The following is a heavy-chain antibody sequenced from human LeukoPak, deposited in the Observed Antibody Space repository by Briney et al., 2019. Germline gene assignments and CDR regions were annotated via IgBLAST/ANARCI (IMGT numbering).Heavy chain of an antibody. D-gene: IGHD4-23*01. V-gene: IGHV4-39*02. CDR1: GGSISSSSYY. CDR3: ARDPDYGGNSRFGYYYYYMDV. CDR2: IYYSGST. Sequence: PSETLSLTCTVSGGSISSSSYYWGWIRQPPGKGLEWIGSIYYSGSTYYNPSLKSRVTISVDTSKNQFSLKLSSVTAADTAVYYCARDPDYGGNSRFGYYYYYMDVWGKGTTVTVSS. J-gene: IGHJ6*03.